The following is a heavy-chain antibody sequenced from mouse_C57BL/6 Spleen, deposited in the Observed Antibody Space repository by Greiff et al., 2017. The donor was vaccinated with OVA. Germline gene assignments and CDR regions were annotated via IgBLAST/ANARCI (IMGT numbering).Heavy chain of an antibody. CDR1: GYTFTSYW. Sequence: QVQLQQPGAELVKPGASVKVSCKASGYTFTSYWMHWVKQRPGQGLEWIGRIHPSDSDTNYNQKFKGKATLTGDNSSSTAYMQLSSLTSEDSAVYYCAIEDYYGSSGFAYWGQGTLVTVSA. J-gene: IGHJ3*01. D-gene: IGHD1-1*01. CDR3: AIEDYYGSSGFAY. CDR2: IHPSDSDT. V-gene: IGHV1-74*01.